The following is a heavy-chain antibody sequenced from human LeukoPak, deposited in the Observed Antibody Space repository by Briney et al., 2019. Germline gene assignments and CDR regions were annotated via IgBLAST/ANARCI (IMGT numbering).Heavy chain of an antibody. V-gene: IGHV4-59*01. CDR1: GGSISSYY. D-gene: IGHD3-22*01. CDR2: IHYSGST. J-gene: IGHJ4*02. Sequence: PSETLSLTCTVSGGSISSYYWSWIRQPPGKGLEWIGYIHYSGSTNYNPSLKSRVTISVDTSKNQFSLKLSSVTAADTAVYYCAREYDSSGYYLGHFDYWGQGTLVTVSS. CDR3: AREYDSSGYYLGHFDY.